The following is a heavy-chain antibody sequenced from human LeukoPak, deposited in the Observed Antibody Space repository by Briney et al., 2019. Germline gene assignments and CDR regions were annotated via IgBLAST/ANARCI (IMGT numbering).Heavy chain of an antibody. CDR3: AKDALYYDLNWFDP. CDR1: TFIFSDYT. D-gene: IGHD3-3*01. CDR2: ISGSGGST. Sequence: HPGGSLRLSCAASTFIFSDYTMTWVRQAPGKGLEWVSAISGSGGSTYYADSVKGRFTISRDNSKNTLYLQMNSLRAEDTAVYYCAKDALYYDLNWFDPWGQGTLVTVSS. V-gene: IGHV3-23*01. J-gene: IGHJ5*02.